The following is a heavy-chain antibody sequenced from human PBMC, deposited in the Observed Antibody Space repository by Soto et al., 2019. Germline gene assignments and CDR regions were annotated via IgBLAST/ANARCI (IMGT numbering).Heavy chain of an antibody. J-gene: IGHJ5*02. CDR1: GGSISSSSYY. CDR3: ARSDPDSSGWYCNWFDP. CDR2: IYYTGST. V-gene: IGHV4-39*01. D-gene: IGHD6-19*01. Sequence: SETLSLTCTVSGGSISSSSYYWGWIRQPPGKGLEWIGSIYYTGSTYYNPSLKSRVTISVDTSKKQVSLKLSSVTAADTAVYYCARSDPDSSGWYCNWFDPWGQGTLVTVSS.